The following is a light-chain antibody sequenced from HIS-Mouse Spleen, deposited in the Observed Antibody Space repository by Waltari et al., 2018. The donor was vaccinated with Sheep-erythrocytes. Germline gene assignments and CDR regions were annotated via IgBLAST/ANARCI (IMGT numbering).Light chain of an antibody. CDR3: CSYAGSYNHV. V-gene: IGLV2-11*01. CDR1: SSAVGRYNY. Sequence: QSALTQPRSVSGSPGQSVTLSCPVTSSAVGRYNYASWYQQHPGKAPKLMIYEVSKRPSGVPDRFSGSKSGNTASLTISGLQAEDEADYYCCSYAGSYNHVFATGTKVTVL. CDR2: EVS. J-gene: IGLJ1*01.